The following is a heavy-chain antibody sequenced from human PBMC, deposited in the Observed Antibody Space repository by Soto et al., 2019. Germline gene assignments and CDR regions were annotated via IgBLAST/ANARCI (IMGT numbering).Heavy chain of an antibody. CDR1: GFTFSSYA. CDR2: ISYDGSNK. J-gene: IGHJ6*02. Sequence: GGSLRLSCAASGFTFSSYAMHWVRQAPGKGLEWVAVISYDGSNKYYADSVKGRFTISRDNSKNTLYLQMNSLRAEDTAVYYCARDRVNTIFGVVSSGMDVWGQGTTVTVSS. V-gene: IGHV3-30-3*01. D-gene: IGHD3-3*01. CDR3: ARDRVNTIFGVVSSGMDV.